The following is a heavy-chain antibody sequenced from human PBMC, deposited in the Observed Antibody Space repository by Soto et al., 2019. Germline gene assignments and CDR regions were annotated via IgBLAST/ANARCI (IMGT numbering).Heavy chain of an antibody. J-gene: IGHJ6*02. D-gene: IGHD1-1*01. V-gene: IGHV1-69*13. CDR3: ARGTVTGSGYNFYYYGMDV. CDR2: IIPIFGTT. Sequence: SVKVSCKASGGTFNSYAIDWVRQAPGQGLEWMGGIIPIFGTTNYAQKLQGRVKLTADESTRTAYMELSTLTSEDTAVYYCARGTVTGSGYNFYYYGMDVWGQGTTVTVSS. CDR1: GGTFNSYA.